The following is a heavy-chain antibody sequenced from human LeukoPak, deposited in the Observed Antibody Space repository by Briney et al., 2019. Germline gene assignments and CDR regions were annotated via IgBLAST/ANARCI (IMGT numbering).Heavy chain of an antibody. D-gene: IGHD5-12*01. Sequence: GGSLRLSCAASGLTFNTYWMTWVRQAPGKGLEGVSNINRDGREKNYVGSVRGRFTISRDNTKNSLYLQMNSLTVEDTAVYYCGRGPGYRSDYWGQGTLVTVSS. V-gene: IGHV3-7*05. CDR3: GRGPGYRSDY. CDR1: GLTFNTYW. J-gene: IGHJ4*02. CDR2: INRDGREK.